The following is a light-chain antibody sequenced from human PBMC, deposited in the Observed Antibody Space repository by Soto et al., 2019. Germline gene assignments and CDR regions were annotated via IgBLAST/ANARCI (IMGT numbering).Light chain of an antibody. CDR2: DAS. J-gene: IGKJ2*02. CDR1: QSVSTY. CDR3: QQRSNWPPWT. V-gene: IGKV3-11*01. Sequence: EIVLTQSPATLSLSPGERATLSCRASQSVSTYLAWYQQKPGQAPRLLIYDASNRATGTPARFSGSGSGTDFTLTISSLEPEDFVVYYCQQRSNWPPWTFGQGTKLEIK.